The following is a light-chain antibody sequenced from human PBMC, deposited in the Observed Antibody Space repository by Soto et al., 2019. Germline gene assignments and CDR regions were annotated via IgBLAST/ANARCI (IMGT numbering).Light chain of an antibody. CDR1: SSDIGDYNY. Sequence: QSALTQPASVSGSPGQSITISCTVTSSDIGDYNYVSWYQQHPGKAPTLMIYDVSNRPSGVSNRFSGSKSGNTASLTISGLQAEDEADYYCSSFRRSNTPCVFGTGTKVTVL. V-gene: IGLV2-14*01. CDR2: DVS. CDR3: SSFRRSNTPCV. J-gene: IGLJ1*01.